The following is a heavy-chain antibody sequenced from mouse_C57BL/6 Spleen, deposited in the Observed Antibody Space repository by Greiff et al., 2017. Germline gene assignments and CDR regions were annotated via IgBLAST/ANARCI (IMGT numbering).Heavy chain of an antibody. V-gene: IGHV5-9-1*02. CDR3: TRIYYGSSNYFDY. D-gene: IGHD1-1*01. CDR1: GFTFSSYA. Sequence: EVNVVESGEGLVKPGGSLKLSCAASGFTFSSYAMSWVRQTPEKRLEWVAYISSGGDYIYYADTVKGRFTLSRDNARNTLYLQMSSLKSEDTAMYYCTRIYYGSSNYFDYWGQGTTLTVSS. CDR2: ISSGGDYI. J-gene: IGHJ2*01.